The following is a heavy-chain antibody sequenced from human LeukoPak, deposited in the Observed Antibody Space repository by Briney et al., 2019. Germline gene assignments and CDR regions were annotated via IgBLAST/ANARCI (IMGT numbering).Heavy chain of an antibody. J-gene: IGHJ4*02. V-gene: IGHV1-3*01. CDR2: INAGNGNT. CDR3: ASDSTGTTLGY. CDR1: GYTFSSYA. Sequence: GASVKLSCKASGYTFSSYAMHCMRQAPGQRLELMGWINAGNGNTKYSQKFHGRVTITRDTSASTAYMELSSLRSEDTAVYYCASDSTGTTLGYWGQGTLVTVSS. D-gene: IGHD1-7*01.